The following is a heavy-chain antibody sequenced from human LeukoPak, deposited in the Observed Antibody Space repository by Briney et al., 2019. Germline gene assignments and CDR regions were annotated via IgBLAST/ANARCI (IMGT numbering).Heavy chain of an antibody. CDR3: AREVVPAASFDY. D-gene: IGHD2-2*01. Sequence: KPSETLSLTCTVSGGSISSSSYYWGWIRQPPGKGLEWIGSIYYSGSTYYNPSLKSRVTISVETSKNQFSLKLSSVTAADTAVYYCAREVVPAASFDYWGQGTLVTVSS. CDR1: GGSISSSSYY. J-gene: IGHJ4*02. V-gene: IGHV4-39*02. CDR2: IYYSGST.